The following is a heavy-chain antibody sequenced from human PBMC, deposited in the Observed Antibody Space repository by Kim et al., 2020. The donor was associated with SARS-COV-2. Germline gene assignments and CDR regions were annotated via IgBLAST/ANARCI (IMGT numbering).Heavy chain of an antibody. Sequence: ASVKVSCKASGYTFTSYDINWVRQATGQGLEWMGWMNPNSGNTGYAQKFQGRVTMTRNTSISTAYMELSSLRSEDTAVYYCARVGDDYVWGSYGPDYYGMDVWGQGTTVTVSS. CDR2: MNPNSGNT. J-gene: IGHJ6*02. D-gene: IGHD3-16*01. V-gene: IGHV1-8*01. CDR3: ARVGDDYVWGSYGPDYYGMDV. CDR1: GYTFTSYD.